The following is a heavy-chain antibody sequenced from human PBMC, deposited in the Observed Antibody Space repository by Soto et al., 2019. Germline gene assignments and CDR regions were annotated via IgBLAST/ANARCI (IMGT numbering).Heavy chain of an antibody. CDR3: ASKKGIAVAGDDAFDI. CDR1: GYSFSSYW. D-gene: IGHD6-19*01. J-gene: IGHJ3*02. Sequence: PGEALKISCKGSGYSFSSYWIGWGRQMPGKGLEWMGIIYPGDSDTRYSPSFQGQVTISADKSISTAYLQWSSLKASDTAMYYCASKKGIAVAGDDAFDIWGQGTMVTVSS. CDR2: IYPGDSDT. V-gene: IGHV5-51*01.